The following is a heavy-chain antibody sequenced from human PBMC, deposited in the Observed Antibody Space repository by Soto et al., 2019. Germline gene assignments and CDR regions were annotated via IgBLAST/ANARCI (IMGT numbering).Heavy chain of an antibody. CDR2: ISSSSSYI. D-gene: IGHD2-15*01. CDR3: AGGYCSGGSCYSYY. CDR1: GFTFSSYS. Sequence: EVQLVESGGGLVKPGGSLRLSCAASGFTFSSYSMNWVRQAPGKGLEWVSSISSSSSYIYYADSVKGRFTISRDNAKHSLYLHMNSLRAEDTAVYYCAGGYCSGGSCYSYYWGQGTMVTVSS. J-gene: IGHJ4*02. V-gene: IGHV3-21*01.